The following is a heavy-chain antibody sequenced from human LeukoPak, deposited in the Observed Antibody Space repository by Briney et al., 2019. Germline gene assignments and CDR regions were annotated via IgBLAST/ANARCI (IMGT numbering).Heavy chain of an antibody. CDR3: ARDATVGSSWYWDTDY. D-gene: IGHD6-13*01. CDR2: ISYDGSNK. Sequence: GGSLRLSCGASGFTFSNAWMSWVRQAPGKGLEWVAVISYDGSNKYYADSVKGRFTISRDNSKNTLYLQMNSLRAEDTAVYYCARDATVGSSWYWDTDYWGQGTLVTVSS. V-gene: IGHV3-30-3*01. CDR1: GFTFSNAW. J-gene: IGHJ4*02.